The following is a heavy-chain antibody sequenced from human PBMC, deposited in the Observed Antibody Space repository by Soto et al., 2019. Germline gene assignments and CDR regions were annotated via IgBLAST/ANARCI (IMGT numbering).Heavy chain of an antibody. CDR2: ISSSGSTT. J-gene: IGHJ4*02. D-gene: IGHD2-8*01. Sequence: EVQLVESGGGLVQPGGSLRLSCAVSGFTFSSFAMNWVRQVPGRGLEWVSFISSSGSTTYYADSVKGRFTISRDSAKNSLYLQMNSLGDEDTAVYFCARDPNGITDFDYWGQGTQVTVSS. V-gene: IGHV3-48*02. CDR1: GFTFSSFA. CDR3: ARDPNGITDFDY.